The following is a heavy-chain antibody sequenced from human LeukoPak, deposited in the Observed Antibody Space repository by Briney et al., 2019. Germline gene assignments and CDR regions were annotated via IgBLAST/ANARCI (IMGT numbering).Heavy chain of an antibody. CDR2: IKQDGSEK. V-gene: IGHV3-7*01. Sequence: PGGSLRLSCTASGFTFSNYWMSWVRQVPGKGPEWVANIKQDGSEKYYVDSVKGRFAISRDNAQNSLYLQMNSLRVEDTAVYYCARWQPGFDPWGQGTLVTVSS. CDR1: GFTFSNYW. CDR3: ARWQPGFDP. D-gene: IGHD6-13*01. J-gene: IGHJ5*02.